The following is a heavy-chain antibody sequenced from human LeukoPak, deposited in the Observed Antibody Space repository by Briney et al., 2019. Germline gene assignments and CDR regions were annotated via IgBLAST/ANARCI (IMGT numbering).Heavy chain of an antibody. D-gene: IGHD3-22*01. J-gene: IGHJ4*02. CDR2: IYYSGST. Sequence: PSETLSLTCTVSGGSISSYYWSWIRQPPGKGLEWIGYIYYSGSTYYNPSLKSRVTISSDKSKNQFSLKLTSVTAADTAVYYCARVPFYDSSGVFGGQGPLVTVSS. CDR3: ARVPFYDSSGVF. CDR1: GGSISSYY. V-gene: IGHV4-30-4*01.